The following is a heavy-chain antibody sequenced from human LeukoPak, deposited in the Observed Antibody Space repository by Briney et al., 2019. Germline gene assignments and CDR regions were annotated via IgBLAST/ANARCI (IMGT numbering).Heavy chain of an antibody. Sequence: GASVKVSCKASGYTFTSYAMHWVRQAPGQRLEWMGWINAGNGNTKYSQKFQGRVTITRDTSASTAYMELSSLRSEDTAVYYCARDSGMVRGVIPPDYWGQGTLVTVSS. CDR2: INAGNGNT. CDR1: GYTFTSYA. CDR3: ARDSGMVRGVIPPDY. J-gene: IGHJ4*02. V-gene: IGHV1-3*01. D-gene: IGHD3-10*01.